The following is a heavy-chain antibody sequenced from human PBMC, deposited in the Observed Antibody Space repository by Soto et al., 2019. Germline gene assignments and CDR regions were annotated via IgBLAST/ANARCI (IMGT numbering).Heavy chain of an antibody. V-gene: IGHV1-2*04. CDR3: ARGRVEAADRYEAYYYYGMDV. CDR1: GYTFTGYY. Sequence: QVQLVQSGAEVKKPGASVKVSCKASGYTFTGYYMHWVRQAPGQGLEWMGWINPNSGGTNYAQKFQGWVTMNRDKSISTAYMELSRQRSDDTAVYYCARGRVEAADRYEAYYYYGMDVWGQGTTVTVSS. J-gene: IGHJ6*02. D-gene: IGHD6-13*01. CDR2: INPNSGGT.